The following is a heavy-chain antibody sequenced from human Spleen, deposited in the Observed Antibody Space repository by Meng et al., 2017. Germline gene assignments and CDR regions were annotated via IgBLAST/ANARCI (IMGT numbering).Heavy chain of an antibody. Sequence: ASVKVSCKASGYTFTSYYMHWVRQAPGLGLEWMGRINPNSGDTNYAQKFQGRVTMTRDTSIRAAYMELTRLTSADTAVYYCARDPYGDYAAWSDYWGQGTLVTVSS. CDR2: INPNSGDT. D-gene: IGHD4-17*01. CDR1: GYTFTSYY. CDR3: ARDPYGDYAAWSDY. J-gene: IGHJ4*02. V-gene: IGHV1-2*06.